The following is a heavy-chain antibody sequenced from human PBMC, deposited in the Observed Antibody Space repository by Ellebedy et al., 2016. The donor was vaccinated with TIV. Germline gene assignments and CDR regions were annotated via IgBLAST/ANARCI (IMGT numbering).Heavy chain of an antibody. CDR3: ARGFYDSSGYSDY. J-gene: IGHJ4*02. CDR1: GYTFTSHD. Sequence: AASVTVSCKASGYTFTSHDINWVRQAPGQGLEWMGWMNPNSGNTGYAQKFQGRVTITRNTSISTAYMELSSLRSEDTAVYYCARGFYDSSGYSDYWGQGTLVTVSS. CDR2: MNPNSGNT. V-gene: IGHV1-8*03. D-gene: IGHD3-22*01.